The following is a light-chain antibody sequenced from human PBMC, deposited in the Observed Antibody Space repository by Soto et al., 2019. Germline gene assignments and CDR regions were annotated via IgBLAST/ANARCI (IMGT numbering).Light chain of an antibody. CDR1: NSDVGAYNY. CDR3: NSYAGSSYV. Sequence: QSALTQPASVSGSPGQSITISCTGTNSDVGAYNYVSWYQQYPGKAPKLMIYGVSNQPSGVSNRFSGSKFGNTASLTISGLQADDDADYYCNSYAGSSYVFGTGTKLTVL. V-gene: IGLV2-14*01. J-gene: IGLJ1*01. CDR2: GVS.